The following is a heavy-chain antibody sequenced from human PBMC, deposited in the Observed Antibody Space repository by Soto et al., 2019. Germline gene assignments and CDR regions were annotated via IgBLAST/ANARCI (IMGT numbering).Heavy chain of an antibody. J-gene: IGHJ4*02. V-gene: IGHV1-69*01. CDR2: IIPVLGAP. CDR1: GGTFSSFP. CDR3: ARDRHYENHTFYYLKYYFDY. Sequence: QVQLVQSGTEVQKPGSSVKVSCKTSGGTFSSFPIAWVRQAPGQGLEWVGGIIPVLGAPSYAQTVQGRVTITADESTSAAYLELSSLRSDDTAVYFCARDRHYENHTFYYLKYYFDYWGQGTLVTVSS. D-gene: IGHD3-22*01.